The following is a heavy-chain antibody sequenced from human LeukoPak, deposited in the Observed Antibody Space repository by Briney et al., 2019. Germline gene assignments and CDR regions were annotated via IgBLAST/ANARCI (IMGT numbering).Heavy chain of an antibody. CDR3: ARAPPYYYAGRGADY. V-gene: IGHV4-34*01. D-gene: IGHD3-10*01. CDR2: INHSGST. CDR1: GGSFSGYY. J-gene: IGHJ4*02. Sequence: PSETLSLTCAVYGGSFSGYYWSWIRQPPGKGLEWIGEINHSGSTNYNPSLKSRVTISVDTSKNQFSLKLSSVTAADTAVYYCARAPPYYYAGRGADYWGQGTLVTVSS.